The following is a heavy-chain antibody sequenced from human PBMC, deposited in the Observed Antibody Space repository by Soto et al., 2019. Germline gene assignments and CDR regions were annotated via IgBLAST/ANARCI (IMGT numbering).Heavy chain of an antibody. CDR1: GFTFSSYA. CDR2: ISGSGGST. J-gene: IGHJ4*02. D-gene: IGHD3-9*01. Sequence: EVQLLESGGGLVQPGGSLRLSCAASGFTFSSYAMSWVRQAPGKGLEWVSAISGSGGSTYYEDSVKGRFTISRDNSKNTLYLQLNSLRAEDTAVYFCPKDLGDILTGYSGRVLGVEPPFDYWGQGALVIVFS. CDR3: PKDLGDILTGYSGRVLGVEPPFDY. V-gene: IGHV3-23*01.